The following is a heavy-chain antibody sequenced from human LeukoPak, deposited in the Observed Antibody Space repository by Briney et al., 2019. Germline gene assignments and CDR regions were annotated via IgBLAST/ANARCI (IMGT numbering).Heavy chain of an antibody. CDR1: GGSFSNSY. D-gene: IGHD3-10*01. J-gene: IGHJ6*03. V-gene: IGHV4-34*01. Sequence: PSETLSLTCAVYGGSFSNSYWSWIRQPPGKGLEWIGEINHSGSTNYNPSLKSRVTISVDTSKNQFSLRLRSVTAADTAVYCCARGVYGSGRNTKLYYYYYYMDVWGKGTTVTISS. CDR2: INHSGST. CDR3: ARGVYGSGRNTKLYYYYYYMDV.